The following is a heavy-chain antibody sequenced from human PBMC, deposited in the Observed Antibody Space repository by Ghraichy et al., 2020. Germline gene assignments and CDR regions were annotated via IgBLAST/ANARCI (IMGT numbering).Heavy chain of an antibody. J-gene: IGHJ3*02. CDR1: GYTFTSYD. V-gene: IGHV1-8*01. Sequence: ASVKVSCKASGYTFTSYDINWVRQATGQGLEWMGWMNPNSGNTGYAQKFQGRVTMTRNTSISTAYMELSSLRSEDTAVYYCARVAPTDYGDAFDIWGQGTMVTVSS. CDR2: MNPNSGNT. CDR3: ARVAPTDYGDAFDI. D-gene: IGHD4-17*01.